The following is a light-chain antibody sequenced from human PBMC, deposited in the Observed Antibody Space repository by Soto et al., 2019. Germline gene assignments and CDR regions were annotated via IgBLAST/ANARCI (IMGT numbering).Light chain of an antibody. J-gene: IGLJ3*02. CDR3: NSYTTSSTLV. CDR1: SSDIGNSNY. V-gene: IGLV2-14*01. Sequence: QSALTQPASVSGSPGQSITISCTGTSSDIGNSNYVAWYQQHPGRAPKLMIYEVSNRPSGVSYRFSGSKSGNTASLTISGLQAEDEADYYCNSYTTSSTLVFGVWTKLTVL. CDR2: EVS.